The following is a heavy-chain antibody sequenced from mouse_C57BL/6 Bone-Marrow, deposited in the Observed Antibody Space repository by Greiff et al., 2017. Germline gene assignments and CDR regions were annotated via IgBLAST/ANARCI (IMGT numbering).Heavy chain of an antibody. CDR3: ARLRGYPV. CDR1: GFTFTSYW. D-gene: IGHD2-2*01. V-gene: IGHV1-64*01. J-gene: IGHJ1*03. CDR2: IHPNSGST. Sequence: VQLQQPGAELVKPGASVKLSCKASGFTFTSYWMHWVWQRPGQGLELIGMIHPNSGSTNYNEKFKSKATQTVDKSSSTAYMQLSSLTSEDSAVYYYARLRGYPVWGTGTTVTVSS.